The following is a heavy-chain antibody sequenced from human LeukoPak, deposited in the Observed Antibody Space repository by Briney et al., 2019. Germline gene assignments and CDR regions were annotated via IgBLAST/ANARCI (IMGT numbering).Heavy chain of an antibody. V-gene: IGHV3-21*01. J-gene: IGHJ4*02. CDR2: ISSSSSYI. Sequence: PGGSLRLSCAASGFTFSSYSMNWVRQAPGKGLEWVSSISSSSSYIYYADSVKGRFTISRDNAKNSLYLQVNSLRAEDTAVYYCARDYYDSSGYRSWDYWGQGTLVTVSS. CDR3: ARDYYDSSGYRSWDY. CDR1: GFTFSSYS. D-gene: IGHD3-22*01.